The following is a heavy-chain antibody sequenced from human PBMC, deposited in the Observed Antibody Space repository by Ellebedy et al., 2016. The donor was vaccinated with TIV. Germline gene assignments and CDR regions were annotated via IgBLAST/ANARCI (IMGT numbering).Heavy chain of an antibody. CDR1: GYTFTSYG. D-gene: IGHD3-10*01. CDR3: AREFSALWFGESLSGMDV. J-gene: IGHJ6*02. Sequence: ASVKVSCEASGYTFTSYGISWVRQAPGQGLEWMGWISAYNGNTNYAQKLQGRVTMTTDTSTSTAYMELRSLRSDDTAVYYCAREFSALWFGESLSGMDVWGQGTTVTVSS. V-gene: IGHV1-18*01. CDR2: ISAYNGNT.